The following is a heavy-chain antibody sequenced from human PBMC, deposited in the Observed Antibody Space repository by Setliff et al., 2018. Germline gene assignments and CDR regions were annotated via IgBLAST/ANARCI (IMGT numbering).Heavy chain of an antibody. V-gene: IGHV3-7*01. CDR3: ARRLPYFGMDV. J-gene: IGHJ6*02. D-gene: IGHD2-15*01. CDR2: INPHGSEK. CDR1: GLSYTNDW. Sequence: AGGSLRLSCTASGLSYTNDWVSWVRQAPGKGLEWLASINPHGSEKYYADSVKGRFTISRDNAKNSLSLQMNNLRSEDTAVYYCARRLPYFGMDVWGQGTTVTVSS.